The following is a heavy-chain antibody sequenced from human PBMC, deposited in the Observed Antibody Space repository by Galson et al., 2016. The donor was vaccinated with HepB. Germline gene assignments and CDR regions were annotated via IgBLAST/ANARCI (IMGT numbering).Heavy chain of an antibody. Sequence: ETLSLTCAVSGGSLSTRNWWSWIRQTPGKGLEWIGEIYHTGTTNYNPSLNRRITMSLDKSKNQFHLNLSSVTDADTAVYYCARVRDYDCWSGFGMDVWGQGTTVTVSS. CDR2: IYHTGTT. CDR3: ARVRDYDCWSGFGMDV. D-gene: IGHD3-3*01. J-gene: IGHJ6*02. V-gene: IGHV4-4*02. CDR1: GGSLSTRNW.